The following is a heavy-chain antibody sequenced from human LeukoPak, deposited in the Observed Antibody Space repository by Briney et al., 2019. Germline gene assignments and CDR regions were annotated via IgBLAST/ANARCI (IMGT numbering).Heavy chain of an antibody. J-gene: IGHJ4*02. D-gene: IGHD5-18*01. CDR1: GGTFSSYA. CDR3: ARDDRQRRYSYGYRLGYYFDY. V-gene: IGHV1-69*05. CDR2: IIPIFGTA. Sequence: SVKVSCKASGGTFSSYAISWVRQAPGQGLEWMGGIIPIFGTANYAQKFQGRVTITTDESTSTAYMELSSLRSEDTAVYYCARDDRQRRYSYGYRLGYYFDYWGQETLVTVSS.